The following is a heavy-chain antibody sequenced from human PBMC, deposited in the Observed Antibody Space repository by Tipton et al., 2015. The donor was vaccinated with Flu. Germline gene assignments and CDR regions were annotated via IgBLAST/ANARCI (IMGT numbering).Heavy chain of an antibody. J-gene: IGHJ4*02. CDR3: AKSPTVGATPPDN. D-gene: IGHD1-26*01. CDR1: GFTFNTFG. CDR2: ISYDGSHK. V-gene: IGHV3-30*18. Sequence: VQLVQSGGGVVQPGRSTGLSCISSGFTFNTFGMHWVRQAPGKGLEWVALISYDGSHKYYADSVKGRFTISRDTSKNTLYLEMSSLRDEDTAIYFCAKSPTVGATPPDNWGQGTLVTVS.